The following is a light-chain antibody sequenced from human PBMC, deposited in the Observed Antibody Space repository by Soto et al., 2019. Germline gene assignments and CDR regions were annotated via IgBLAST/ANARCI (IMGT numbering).Light chain of an antibody. CDR2: EVS. J-gene: IGLJ1*01. CDR1: NSDVGSYNY. CDR3: SSYAGSNTRYL. V-gene: IGLV2-8*01. Sequence: QSALTQPPSASVSPGQSVTISCTGANSDVGSYNYVSWYQQHPGKAPKVLIYEVSKRASGVPDRFSGSKSGNTASLTVSRLQAEDEADYYCSSYAGSNTRYLFGSGTKLTVL.